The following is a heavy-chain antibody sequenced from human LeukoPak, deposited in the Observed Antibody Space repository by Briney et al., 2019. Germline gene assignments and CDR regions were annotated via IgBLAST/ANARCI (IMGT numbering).Heavy chain of an antibody. CDR1: GGSISSGGYS. CDR3: ARDGYYYDSSGYGSDI. Sequence: SETLSLTCAVSGGSISSGGYSWSWIRQPPGKGLEWIGYIYHSGSTYYNPSLKSRVTISVDRSKNQFTLKLSSVTAADTAVYYCARDGYYYDSSGYGSDIWGQGTMVTVSS. V-gene: IGHV4-30-2*01. J-gene: IGHJ3*02. D-gene: IGHD3-22*01. CDR2: IYHSGST.